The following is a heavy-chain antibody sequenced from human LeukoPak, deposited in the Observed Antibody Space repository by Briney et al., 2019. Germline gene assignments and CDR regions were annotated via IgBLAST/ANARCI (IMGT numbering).Heavy chain of an antibody. V-gene: IGHV3-23*01. D-gene: IGHD6-13*01. J-gene: IGHJ4*02. Sequence: PGGSLRLSCAASGFTFSSYWMSWVHQAPGRGLEWVSSITAIDGRTYYADSVRGRFTISRDNSKNTVYLQLNSLRAGDTAIYYCTKDRRGPAAGTWYFDSWGQGTLVTVSS. CDR1: GFTFSSYW. CDR2: ITAIDGRT. CDR3: TKDRRGPAAGTWYFDS.